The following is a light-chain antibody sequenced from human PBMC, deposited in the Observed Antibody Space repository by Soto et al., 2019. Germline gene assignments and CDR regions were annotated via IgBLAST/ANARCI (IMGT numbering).Light chain of an antibody. J-gene: IGLJ1*01. Sequence: QSVLTQPPSASGSPGQSVTVSCTGTSSDVGSYNYVSWYQQHPGKAPKLMIYEVSKRPSGVPDRFSGSKSGFTASLTVSGLQADDEADYYCSSYAGSNNPYVFGTGTTVTVL. CDR2: EVS. V-gene: IGLV2-8*01. CDR1: SSDVGSYNY. CDR3: SSYAGSNNPYV.